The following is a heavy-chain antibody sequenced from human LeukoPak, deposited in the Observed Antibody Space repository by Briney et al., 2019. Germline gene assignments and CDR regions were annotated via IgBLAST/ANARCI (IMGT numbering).Heavy chain of an antibody. CDR2: LACLDSSCTE. Sequence: GGSLRLSCAASGFTFTSFDMSWVRQAPGRGLEWVSTLACLDSSCTEYYADSVKGRFSISRDNSKSTLSLQMNSLRVDDTAIYYCARDSEGCFDCWGQGTLVTVSS. D-gene: IGHD3-10*01. J-gene: IGHJ4*02. CDR3: ARDSEGCFDC. CDR1: GFTFTSFD. V-gene: IGHV3-23*01.